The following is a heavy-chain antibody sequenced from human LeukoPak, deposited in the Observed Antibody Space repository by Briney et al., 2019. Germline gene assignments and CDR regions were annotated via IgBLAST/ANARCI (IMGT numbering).Heavy chain of an antibody. J-gene: IGHJ4*02. D-gene: IGHD1-26*01. V-gene: IGHV3-21*01. CDR2: ISSSSSYI. CDR3: ARDCIVGACFDY. CDR1: GFTFSGYW. Sequence: PGGSLRLSCAASGFTFSGYWMSWVRQAPGKGLEWVSSISSSSSYIYYADSVKGRFTISRDNAKNSLYLQMNSLRAEDTAVYYCARDCIVGACFDYWGQGTLVTVSS.